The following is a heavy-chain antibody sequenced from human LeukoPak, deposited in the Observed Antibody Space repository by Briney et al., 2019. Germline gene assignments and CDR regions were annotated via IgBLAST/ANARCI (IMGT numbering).Heavy chain of an antibody. CDR3: ARETPTDYYDSSGFPYGMDV. Sequence: SETLSLTCTVSGGSISSGGYYWSWIRQDTAKGLEWIGYIYYSGSTYYNPSLKSRVTISVDTSKNQFSLKLSSVTAADTAVYYCARETPTDYYDSSGFPYGMDVWGQGTTVTVSS. CDR2: IYYSGST. J-gene: IGHJ6*02. CDR1: GGSISSGGYY. V-gene: IGHV4-31*03. D-gene: IGHD3-22*01.